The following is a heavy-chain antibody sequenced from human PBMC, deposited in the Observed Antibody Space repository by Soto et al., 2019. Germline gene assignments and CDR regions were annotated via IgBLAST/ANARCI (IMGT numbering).Heavy chain of an antibody. D-gene: IGHD4-17*01. V-gene: IGHV4-30-4*01. CDR3: ARADDFSDRFDY. Sequence: SETLSLTCTVSVGSSSSGDFYWIWIRHPPGKGLELIGNIYYSGSTYYNPSLRSRAIMSVDTSQNQFSLKLSSLTAADTAVYFCARADDFSDRFDYWGQGALVTVSS. J-gene: IGHJ4*02. CDR1: VGSSSSGDFY. CDR2: IYYSGST.